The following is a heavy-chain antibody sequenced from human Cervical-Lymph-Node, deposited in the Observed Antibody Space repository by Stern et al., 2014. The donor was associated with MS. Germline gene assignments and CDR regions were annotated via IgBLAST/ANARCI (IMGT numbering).Heavy chain of an antibody. Sequence: QVQLQESGPGLVKPSQTLSLTCTVSGDSGTSGGYYWSWVRQHPGKGLEWIGHINYRGTTSFNPSLKSRLTLSIDTSKNQFSLNLRSVTAAGTAVYYCARVAIFGVLTDNWFDPWGQGTLVTVSS. CDR2: INYRGTT. CDR3: ARVAIFGVLTDNWFDP. J-gene: IGHJ5*02. CDR1: GDSGTSGGYY. D-gene: IGHD3-3*01. V-gene: IGHV4-31*03.